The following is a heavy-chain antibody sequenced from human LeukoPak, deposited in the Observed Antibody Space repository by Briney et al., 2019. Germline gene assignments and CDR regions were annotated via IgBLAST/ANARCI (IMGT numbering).Heavy chain of an antibody. Sequence: SETLSLTCTVSGGSISSSSYYWGWIRQPPGKGLEWIGYIYYSGSTYYNPSLKSRVTISVDTSKNQFSLKLSSVTAADTAVYYCARGWGGYEGPISNQFDYWGQGTLVTVSS. CDR2: IYYSGST. V-gene: IGHV4-61*05. CDR3: ARGWGGYEGPISNQFDY. J-gene: IGHJ4*02. CDR1: GGSISSSSYY. D-gene: IGHD5-12*01.